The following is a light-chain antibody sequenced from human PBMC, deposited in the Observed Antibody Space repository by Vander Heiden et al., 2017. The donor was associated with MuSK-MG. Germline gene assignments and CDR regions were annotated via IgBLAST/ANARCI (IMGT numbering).Light chain of an antibody. J-gene: IGLJ7*01. V-gene: IGLV3-1*01. CDR2: QDN. CDR3: QTWDSGTAV. Sequence: SYELTQPSSVSVSPGQTVSITCSGDNLGDKYACWYQQKSGQSPVVVIYQDNKRPAGIPERFSGSNSGNTATLTISGTQAMDEADYYCQTWDSGTAVFGGGTKLTVL. CDR1: NLGDKY.